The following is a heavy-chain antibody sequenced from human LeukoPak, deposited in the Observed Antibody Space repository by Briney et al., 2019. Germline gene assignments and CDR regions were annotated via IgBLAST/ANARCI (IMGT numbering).Heavy chain of an antibody. CDR3: ARAGDIVVVPAADAFDI. CDR1: GGSISSYY. V-gene: IGHV4-59*01. Sequence: KPSETLSFTCTVSGGSISSYYWSWIRQPPGKGLEWTGYIYYSGSTNYNPSLKSRVTISVDTSKNQFSLKLSSVTAADTAVYYCARAGDIVVVPAADAFDIWGQGTMVTVSS. CDR2: IYYSGST. D-gene: IGHD2-2*01. J-gene: IGHJ3*02.